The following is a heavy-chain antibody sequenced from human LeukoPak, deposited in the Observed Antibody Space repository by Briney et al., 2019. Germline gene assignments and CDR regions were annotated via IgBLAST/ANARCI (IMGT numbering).Heavy chain of an antibody. CDR1: GYTFTSYY. CDR2: INPSGGST. CDR3: ARDPEMIVVVAARGPWFDP. D-gene: IGHD2-15*01. V-gene: IGHV1-46*01. Sequence: ASVKVSCKASGYTFTSYYMHWVRQAPGQGLEWMGIINPSGGSTSYAQKFQGRVTMTRDMSTSTVYMELSSLRSEDTAVYYCARDPEMIVVVAARGPWFDPWGQGTLVTVSS. J-gene: IGHJ5*02.